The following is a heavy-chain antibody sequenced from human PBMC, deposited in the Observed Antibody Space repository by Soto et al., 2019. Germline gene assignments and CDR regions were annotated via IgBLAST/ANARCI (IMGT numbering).Heavy chain of an antibody. Sequence: QVQLVQSGAEVKNPGASVKVSCKTSGYTFTKYGVGWVRQAPGQGLEWMGWISGSSGNANYAEKVQGRITLTTDTSTSPAYIELRSLRSADTDMYYCAREMAGLGGEYDYWGQGTLVTVSS. V-gene: IGHV1-18*01. CDR3: AREMAGLGGEYDY. J-gene: IGHJ4*02. D-gene: IGHD3-16*01. CDR2: ISGSSGNA. CDR1: GYTFTKYG.